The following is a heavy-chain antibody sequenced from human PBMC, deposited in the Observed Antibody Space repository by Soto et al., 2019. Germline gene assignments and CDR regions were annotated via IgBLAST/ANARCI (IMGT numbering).Heavy chain of an antibody. CDR2: ISSSASHI. D-gene: IGHD2-15*01. CDR1: GFSFRRYS. Sequence: GGAPGPSRAAPGFSFRRYSINLGPPAPGEGAEWVSSISSSASHINFADSVKGRFTISRDNAKKLLYLQMNSLRAEDTAFYYFARGYTGYCSGGTCYWFDPWGQGTLVTVSS. J-gene: IGHJ5*02. V-gene: IGHV3-21*01. CDR3: ARGYTGYCSGGTCYWFDP.